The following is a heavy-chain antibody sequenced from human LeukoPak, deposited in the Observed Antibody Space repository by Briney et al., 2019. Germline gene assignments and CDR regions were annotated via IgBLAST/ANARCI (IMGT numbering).Heavy chain of an antibody. CDR1: GGSLSGYY. Sequence: SETLSLTCAVYGGSLSGYYWSWIRQPPGKGLEWIGEINHSGSTNYNPSLKSRVTISVDTSKNQFSLKLSSVTAADTAVYYCARDTYYYGSGSYPDYFDYWGQGTLVTVSS. D-gene: IGHD3-10*01. CDR3: ARDTYYYGSGSYPDYFDY. J-gene: IGHJ4*02. V-gene: IGHV4-34*01. CDR2: INHSGST.